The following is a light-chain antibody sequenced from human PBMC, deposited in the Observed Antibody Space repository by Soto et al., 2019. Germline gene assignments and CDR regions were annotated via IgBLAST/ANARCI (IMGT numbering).Light chain of an antibody. CDR1: QNINNY. V-gene: IGKV1-33*01. J-gene: IGKJ5*01. CDR3: QQYENLPT. CDR2: DAS. Sequence: DIQMTQSPSSLSASVGARVTITCQASQNINNYLNWYQRKPGRAPKLRIYDASNLEAGVPSRFRGSGSGTDFTFTISRLQPEDIATYYCQQYENLPTFGQGTRLEIK.